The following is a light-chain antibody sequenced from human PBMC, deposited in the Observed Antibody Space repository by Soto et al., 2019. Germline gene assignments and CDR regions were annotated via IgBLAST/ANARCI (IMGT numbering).Light chain of an antibody. Sequence: QSALTQPASVSGSPGQSITISCTGTSSDVGDYKYVSWYQEHPGKAPKALIYEVSNRPSGVSNRFSGSKSGNTASLTISGLQAEDEADYYCSSYTTSNTLVFGPGTKLTV. CDR2: EVS. V-gene: IGLV2-14*01. CDR3: SSYTTSNTLV. J-gene: IGLJ1*01. CDR1: SSDVGDYKY.